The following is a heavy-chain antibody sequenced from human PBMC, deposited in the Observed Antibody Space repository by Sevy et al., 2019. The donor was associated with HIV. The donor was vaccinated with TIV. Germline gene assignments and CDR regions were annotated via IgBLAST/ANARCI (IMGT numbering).Heavy chain of an antibody. V-gene: IGHV3-7*03. CDR1: GFTFSRYW. CDR3: ARDCSSTSCLWGLDV. CDR2: IKKDGSEK. Sequence: GGSLRLSCAASGFTFSRYWMSWVRQAPGKGLEWVANIKKDGSEKYYVDSVEGRFTISRDNAKNSLFLQMNSLRAEDTAVYYCARDCSSTSCLWGLDVWGQGTTVTVSS. J-gene: IGHJ6*02. D-gene: IGHD2-2*01.